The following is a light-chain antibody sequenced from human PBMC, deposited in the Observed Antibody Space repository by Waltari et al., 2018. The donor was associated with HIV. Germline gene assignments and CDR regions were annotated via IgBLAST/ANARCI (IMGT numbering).Light chain of an antibody. Sequence: SYELTQPPSVSVSPGQTASITCSGEKLGDKYVCWYQQKPDQSPMLVIYQDNKRPSGFPERFSGSNSGNTATLTISGTQAVDEADYYCQAWDSSTAGVFGGGTKLTVL. CDR3: QAWDSSTAGV. V-gene: IGLV3-1*01. J-gene: IGLJ3*02. CDR2: QDN. CDR1: KLGDKY.